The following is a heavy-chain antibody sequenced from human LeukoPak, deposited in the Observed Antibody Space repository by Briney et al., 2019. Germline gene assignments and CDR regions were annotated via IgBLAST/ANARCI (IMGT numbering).Heavy chain of an antibody. D-gene: IGHD2-2*01. CDR1: GGSISSYY. Sequence: PSETLSLTCTVYGGSISSYYWSWIRQPPGKGLEWIGYIYYSGSTNYNPSLKSRVTISVDTSKNQFSLKLSSVTAADTAVYYCARDRRYCSSTSCSYEYYYYGMDVWGQGTTVTVSS. CDR3: ARDRRYCSSTSCSYEYYYYGMDV. CDR2: IYYSGST. V-gene: IGHV4-59*01. J-gene: IGHJ6*02.